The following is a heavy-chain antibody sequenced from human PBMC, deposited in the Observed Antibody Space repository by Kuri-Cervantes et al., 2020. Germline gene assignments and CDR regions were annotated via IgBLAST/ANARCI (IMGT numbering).Heavy chain of an antibody. CDR2: IIPIFGTA. V-gene: IGHV1-69*13. CDR1: GGTFSSYA. CDR3: ARGVTMIAHAFDI. Sequence: SVKVSCKASGGTFSSYAISWVRQAPGRGLEWMGGIIPIFGTANYAQKFQGRVTITADESTSTAYMELSSQRSEDTAVYYCARGVTMIAHAFDIWGQGTMVTVSS. D-gene: IGHD3-22*01. J-gene: IGHJ3*02.